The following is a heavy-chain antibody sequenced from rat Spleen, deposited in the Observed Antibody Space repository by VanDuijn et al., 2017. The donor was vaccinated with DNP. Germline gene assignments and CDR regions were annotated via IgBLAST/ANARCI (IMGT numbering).Heavy chain of an antibody. V-gene: IGHV5-25*01. CDR1: GFTFSNSD. CDR2: ISTSGGST. Sequence: EVQLVESGGGLVQPGRSMKLSCAASGFTFSNSDMAWVRQAPTKGLEWVASISTSGGSTYYRDSVKGRFTVSRDNSRNALYLQMNSLRSEDTATYYCASLEDWGQGVMVTVSS. CDR3: ASLED. J-gene: IGHJ2*01.